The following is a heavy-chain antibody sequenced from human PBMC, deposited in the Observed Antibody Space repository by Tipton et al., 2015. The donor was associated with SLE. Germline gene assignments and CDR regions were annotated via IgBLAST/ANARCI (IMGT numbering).Heavy chain of an antibody. J-gene: IGHJ6*03. CDR1: GASISSSIYY. CDR3: ARAVRDGSGSCPLSGYYMDV. D-gene: IGHD3-10*01. Sequence: GLVKPSETLSLICTVPGASISSSIYYWGWIRQPPGKGLEWIGSISYSGSTSYNPSLKSRVTTALDTSKNQFSLKLSSVTAADTAVYYCARAVRDGSGSCPLSGYYMDVWGKGTTVTVSS. CDR2: ISYSGST. V-gene: IGHV4-39*07.